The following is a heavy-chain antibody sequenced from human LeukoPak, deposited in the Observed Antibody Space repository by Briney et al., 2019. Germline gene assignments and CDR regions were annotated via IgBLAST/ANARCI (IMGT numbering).Heavy chain of an antibody. CDR2: ISGSGDRT. Sequence: GGSLRLSCAASGITFSSYAMIWVRQAPEKGLEWVSAISGSGDRTYHADSVKGRLTISRDNSKNTLYLQMSSLRAEDTAVYYCAKDSGYHILDYWGQGTPVTVSS. D-gene: IGHD3-22*01. CDR3: AKDSGYHILDY. J-gene: IGHJ4*02. CDR1: GITFSSYA. V-gene: IGHV3-23*01.